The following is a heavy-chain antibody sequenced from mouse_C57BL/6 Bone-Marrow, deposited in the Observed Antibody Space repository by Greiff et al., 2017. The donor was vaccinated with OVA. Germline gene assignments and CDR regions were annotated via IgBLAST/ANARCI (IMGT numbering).Heavy chain of an antibody. V-gene: IGHV5-6*01. CDR3: ARPDYYGISYPWLAY. CDR1: GFTFSSYG. CDR2: ISPGGSYT. Sequence: EVQLVESGGDLVKPGGSLKLSCAASGFTFSSYGMSWVRQTPDKRLEWVATISPGGSYTYYPDSLKGRFTISIDNSTNTVSLQMRSLKSEDTAMYYCARPDYYGISYPWLAYWGQGTLVTVSA. J-gene: IGHJ3*01. D-gene: IGHD1-1*01.